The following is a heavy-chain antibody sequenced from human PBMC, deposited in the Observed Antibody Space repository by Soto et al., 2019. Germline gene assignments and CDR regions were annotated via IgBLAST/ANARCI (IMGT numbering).Heavy chain of an antibody. J-gene: IGHJ4*02. CDR2: ISVYSGNT. D-gene: IGHD2-21*01. V-gene: IGHV1-18*04. CDR3: ARGFPYDCGRSLDS. Sequence: ASVKVSCKASGYVLSTFGISWVRQAPGQGLEWMGWISVYSGNTDYARKFQDRVTMTTDTSTNTAYMELTTLTSHDTAVYYCARGFPYDCGRSLDSWGQGTLVTVSS. CDR1: GYVLSTFG.